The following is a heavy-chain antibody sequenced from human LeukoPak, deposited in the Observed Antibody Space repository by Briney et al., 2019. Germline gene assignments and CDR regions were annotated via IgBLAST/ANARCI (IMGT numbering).Heavy chain of an antibody. CDR2: IYYSGST. V-gene: IGHV4-59*05. Sequence: PSETLSLTCSVSGDSISSYYWSWIRQSPGKGLEWIGSIYYSGSTYYNPSLKSRVTISVDTSKNQFSLKLSSVTAADTAVYYCARHSSSSSAYNWFDPWGQGTLVTVSS. CDR3: ARHSSSSSAYNWFDP. J-gene: IGHJ5*02. CDR1: GDSISSYY. D-gene: IGHD6-6*01.